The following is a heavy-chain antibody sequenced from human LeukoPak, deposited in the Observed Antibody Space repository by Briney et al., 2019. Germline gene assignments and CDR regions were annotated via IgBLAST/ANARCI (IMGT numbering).Heavy chain of an antibody. CDR3: VSHRSSIAARPHYFDY. J-gene: IGHJ4*02. CDR2: IYHSGST. D-gene: IGHD6-6*01. V-gene: IGHV4-30-2*01. CDR1: GGSISSGGYY. Sequence: SETLSLTCTVSGGSISSGGYYWSWIRQPPGKGLEWIGYIYHSGSTYYNPSLKSRVTISVDRSKNQFSLKLSSVTAADTAVYYCVSHRSSIAARPHYFDYWGQGTLVTVSS.